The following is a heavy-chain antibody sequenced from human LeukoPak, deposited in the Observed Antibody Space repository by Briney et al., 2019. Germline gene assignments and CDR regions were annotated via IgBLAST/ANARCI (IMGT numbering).Heavy chain of an antibody. J-gene: IGHJ3*02. Sequence: GESLKISCKASGYRFTNCWIGWVRQMPGKGLEWMGVIYPDDSDTTYSPSFQGQVTISADKSISTAYLRWSSLKASDTAMYYCASAGDSSGYYYFSAFDIWGQGTMVTVSS. V-gene: IGHV5-51*01. CDR3: ASAGDSSGYYYFSAFDI. CDR1: GYRFTNCW. D-gene: IGHD3-22*01. CDR2: IYPDDSDT.